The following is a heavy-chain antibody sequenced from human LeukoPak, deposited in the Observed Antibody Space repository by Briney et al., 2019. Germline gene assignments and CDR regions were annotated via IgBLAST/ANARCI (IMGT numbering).Heavy chain of an antibody. CDR1: GFTFSSYA. CDR2: ISYDGSNK. Sequence: GGSLRLSCAASGFTFSSYAMHWVRQAPGKGLEWVAVISYDGSNKYYADSVKGRFTISRDNFKNTLYLQMNGLRAEDTAVYYCARARVLVKAYYYDSSGYHFDYWGQGTLVTVSS. D-gene: IGHD3-22*01. V-gene: IGHV3-30-3*01. CDR3: ARARVLVKAYYYDSSGYHFDY. J-gene: IGHJ4*02.